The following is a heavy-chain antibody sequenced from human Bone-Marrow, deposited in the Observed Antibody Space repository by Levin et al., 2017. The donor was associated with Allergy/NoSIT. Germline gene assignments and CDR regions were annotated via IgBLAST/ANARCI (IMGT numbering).Heavy chain of an antibody. V-gene: IGHV1-2*02. CDR1: GYTFTGYY. D-gene: IGHD6-19*01. Sequence: AASVKVSCKASGYTFTGYYMHWVRQAPGQGLEWMGWINPNSGGTNYAQKFQGRVTMTRDTSISTAYMELSRLRSDDTAVYYCARDPGIAVAGAWFDPWGQGTLVTVSS. J-gene: IGHJ5*02. CDR3: ARDPGIAVAGAWFDP. CDR2: INPNSGGT.